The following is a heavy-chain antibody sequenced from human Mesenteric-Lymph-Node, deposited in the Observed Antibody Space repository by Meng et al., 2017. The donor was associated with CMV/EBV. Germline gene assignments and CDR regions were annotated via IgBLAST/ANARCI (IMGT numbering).Heavy chain of an antibody. V-gene: IGHV1-2*02. CDR1: GGTFSSYA. CDR2: INPNSGGT. CDR3: ARDSITIFGVVISYFDY. J-gene: IGHJ4*02. D-gene: IGHD3-3*01. Sequence: ASVKVSCKASGGTFSSYAISWVRQAPGQGLEWMGWINPNSGGTNYAQKFQGRVTMTRDTSISTAYMELSRLRSDDTAVYYCARDSITIFGVVISYFDYWGQGTLVTVSS.